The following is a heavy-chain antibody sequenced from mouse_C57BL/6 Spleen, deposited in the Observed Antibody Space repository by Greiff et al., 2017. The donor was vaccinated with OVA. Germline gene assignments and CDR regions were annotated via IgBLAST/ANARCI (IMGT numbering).Heavy chain of an antibody. Sequence: QVQLQQPGAELVRPGSSVKLSCKASGYTFTSYWMHWVKQRPIQGLEWIGNIDPSDSETHYNQKFKDKATLTVDKSSSTAYMQLSSLTSEDSAVDYCARLDWDWYFDVWGTGTTVTVSS. CDR1: GYTFTSYW. CDR2: IDPSDSET. D-gene: IGHD4-1*01. J-gene: IGHJ1*03. V-gene: IGHV1-52*01. CDR3: ARLDWDWYFDV.